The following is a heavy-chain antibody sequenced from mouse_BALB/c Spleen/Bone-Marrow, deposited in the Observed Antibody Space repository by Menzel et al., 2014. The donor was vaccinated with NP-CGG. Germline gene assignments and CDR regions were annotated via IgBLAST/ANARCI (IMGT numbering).Heavy chain of an antibody. D-gene: IGHD2-4*01. CDR1: GFNTKDTY. J-gene: IGHJ4*01. Sequence: LVESGAELVKPGASVKLSCTASGFNTKDTYMHWVKQRPEQGPEWIGRIDPANGDTKYDPKFQGKATITADTSSNTAYLQLSSLTSEDTAVYYCARYLIFYDYDEAMDYWGQGTSVTVSS. CDR3: ARYLIFYDYDEAMDY. V-gene: IGHV14-3*02. CDR2: IDPANGDT.